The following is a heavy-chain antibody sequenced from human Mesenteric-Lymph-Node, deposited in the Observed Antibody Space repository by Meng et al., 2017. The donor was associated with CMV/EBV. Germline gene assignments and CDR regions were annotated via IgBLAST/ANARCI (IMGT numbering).Heavy chain of an antibody. Sequence: SVTVSCKASGGSFSSFGFSWVRQAPGQGLEWVGGIIPMYGTANLAQKFKGRATITTDESTSTASMELSSLTSDDTAVFYCAGDRLVTASLQWGYYYEMDVWGPGTTVTVSS. CDR2: IIPMYGTA. D-gene: IGHD3-9*01. V-gene: IGHV1-69*05. CDR1: GGSFSSFG. CDR3: AGDRLVTASLQWGYYYEMDV. J-gene: IGHJ6*01.